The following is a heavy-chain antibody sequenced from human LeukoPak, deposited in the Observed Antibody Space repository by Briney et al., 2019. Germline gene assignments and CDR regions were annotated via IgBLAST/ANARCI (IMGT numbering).Heavy chain of an antibody. Sequence: SETLSLTCTVPGGSISSYYWSWIRQPPGKGLEWIGYIYYSGSTNYNPSLKSRVTISVDTSKNQFSLKLSSVTAADTAVYYCARGGSSGWYTPRADFDYWGQGTLVTVSS. CDR3: ARGGSSGWYTPRADFDY. V-gene: IGHV4-59*01. CDR1: GGSISSYY. CDR2: IYYSGST. J-gene: IGHJ4*02. D-gene: IGHD6-19*01.